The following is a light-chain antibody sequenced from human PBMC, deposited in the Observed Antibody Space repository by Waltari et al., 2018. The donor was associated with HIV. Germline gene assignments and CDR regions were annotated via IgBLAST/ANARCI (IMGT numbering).Light chain of an antibody. CDR3: AAWDDSLSGWV. V-gene: IGLV1-47*01. J-gene: IGLJ3*02. Sequence: QSVLTQPPSTSGTPGQRVTISCSGSSPNTGRNDVHWYQQLPGTTPKLLIYRNNQRPSGVPDRFSGSKSGTSASLAISGLRSEDEADYYCAAWDDSLSGWVFGGGTKLTVL. CDR2: RNN. CDR1: SPNTGRND.